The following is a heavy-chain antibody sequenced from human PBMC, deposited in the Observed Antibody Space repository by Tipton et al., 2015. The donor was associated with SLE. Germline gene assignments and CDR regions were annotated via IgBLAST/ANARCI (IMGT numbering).Heavy chain of an antibody. CDR1: GFTLSSHP. D-gene: IGHD3-22*01. J-gene: IGHJ6*02. CDR3: ARDHQGYDRGGYYQDYFYGLDV. Sequence: QLVQSGGGVVQPGRSLRLSCAASGFTLSSHPMHWVRQAPGKGLEWVAVTSKDGYYKFYADFVKGRFTISRDNSQNTLSLQMNSLRPEDTAVYYCARDHQGYDRGGYYQDYFYGLDVWGQGTTVTVSS. CDR2: TSKDGYYK. V-gene: IGHV3-30*04.